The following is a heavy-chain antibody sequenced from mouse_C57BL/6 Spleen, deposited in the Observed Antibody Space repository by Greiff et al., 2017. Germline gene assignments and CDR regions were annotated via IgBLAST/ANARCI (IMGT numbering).Heavy chain of an antibody. Sequence: ESGPGLVKPSQSLSLTCSVTGYSITSGYYWNWIRQFPGNKLEWMGYISYDGSNNYNPSLKNRISITRDTSKNQFFLKLNSVTTEDTATYYCAIYYDYGYFEGWGTGTTVTVAS. CDR3: AIYYDYGYFEG. J-gene: IGHJ1*03. D-gene: IGHD2-4*01. V-gene: IGHV3-6*01. CDR2: ISYDGSN. CDR1: GYSITSGYY.